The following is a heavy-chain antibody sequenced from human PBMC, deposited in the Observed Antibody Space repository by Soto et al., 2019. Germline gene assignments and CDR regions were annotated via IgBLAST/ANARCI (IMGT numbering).Heavy chain of an antibody. CDR1: GFNFGDYA. V-gene: IGHV3-30-3*01. CDR2: ISYDGGNK. Sequence: GGSLRLSCAASGFNFGDYAMYWARQAPGKGLEWVAVISYDGGNKNYADSVRGRFTISRDNSENTLWLQMDNLRLVDTAVYFCARDCPPDHWGQGTLVTVSS. J-gene: IGHJ4*02. CDR3: ARDCPPDH.